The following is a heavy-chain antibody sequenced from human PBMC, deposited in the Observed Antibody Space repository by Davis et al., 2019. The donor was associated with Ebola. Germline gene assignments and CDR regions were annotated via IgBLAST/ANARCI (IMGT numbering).Heavy chain of an antibody. CDR1: GLNFGDYA. D-gene: IGHD1-26*01. V-gene: IGHV3-49*04. J-gene: IGHJ4*02. Sequence: GRSLRPSCTASGLNFGDYALTCVRQTPRKGLEWVGFIRNKAYGGTTEYAASVKGRFTSSRDDSGNIAYLQMNSLKSEDTAVYYCARESGGGIDYWGQGTLVTVSS. CDR3: ARESGGGIDY. CDR2: IRNKAYGGTT.